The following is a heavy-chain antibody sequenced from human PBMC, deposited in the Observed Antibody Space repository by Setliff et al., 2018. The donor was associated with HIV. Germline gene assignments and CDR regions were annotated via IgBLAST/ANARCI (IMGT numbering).Heavy chain of an antibody. J-gene: IGHJ4*02. Sequence: SETLSLTCSVSGGSISSSSDYWAWIRQPPGKGLEWIGSIYYSGSTYSNPSLKSRVSIFVDTSKNQFSLKLNSVTAADTAMYYCARHPPYCSGGSCYRGKGYYFDYWGQGTLVTVSS. D-gene: IGHD2-15*01. CDR1: GGSISSSSDY. CDR3: ARHPPYCSGGSCYRGKGYYFDY. V-gene: IGHV4-39*01. CDR2: IYYSGST.